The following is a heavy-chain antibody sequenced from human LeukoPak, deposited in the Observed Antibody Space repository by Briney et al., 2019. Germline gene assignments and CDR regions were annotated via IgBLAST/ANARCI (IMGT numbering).Heavy chain of an antibody. CDR2: ISPNNGNT. Sequence: ASVNVSCKAFGYTFDTSTISWVRQAPGQRLEWMGWISPNNGNTHYAQGVQGRVTMTTDTSRSTAYMELRSLRSDDTAVYYCTRVRNSNNWWGAFDIWGQGTMVSDSS. D-gene: IGHD1-1*01. CDR3: TRVRNSNNWWGAFDI. J-gene: IGHJ3*02. V-gene: IGHV1-18*01. CDR1: GYTFDTST.